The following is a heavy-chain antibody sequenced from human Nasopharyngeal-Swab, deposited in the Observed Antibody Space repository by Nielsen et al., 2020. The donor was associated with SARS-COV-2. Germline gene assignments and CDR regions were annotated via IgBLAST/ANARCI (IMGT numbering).Heavy chain of an antibody. CDR2: IYYSGST. D-gene: IGHD3-16*02. CDR3: ARQDVSGSYRFMVY. V-gene: IGHV4-30-4*01. Sequence: SETLSLTYTVSGGSISSGDYYWSWIRQPPGKGLEWIGYIYYSGSTYYNPSLKSRVTISVDTSKNQFSLRLTSVTAADSAVYYCARQDVSGSYRFMVYWGQGTLVTVSS. J-gene: IGHJ4*02. CDR1: GGSISSGDYY.